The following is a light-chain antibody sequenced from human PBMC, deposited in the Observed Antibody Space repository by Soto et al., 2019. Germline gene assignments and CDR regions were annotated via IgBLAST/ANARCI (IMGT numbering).Light chain of an antibody. Sequence: EIVLTQSPGTLSLSPGERATLSCRASQSVSSNYLAWYQQKPGQAPTLLIYGASSRATGIPDRFSGIGSGTDFTLTISRLEPEDFAVYFCQQYGSSSTFGGGTKVEIK. V-gene: IGKV3-20*01. CDR2: GAS. J-gene: IGKJ4*01. CDR3: QQYGSSST. CDR1: QSVSSNY.